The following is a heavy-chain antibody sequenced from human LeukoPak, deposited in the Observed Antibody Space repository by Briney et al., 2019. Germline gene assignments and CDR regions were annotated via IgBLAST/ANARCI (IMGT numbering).Heavy chain of an antibody. D-gene: IGHD6-19*01. V-gene: IGHV3-53*01. CDR1: GFTVSSNY. CDR2: IYSGGST. Sequence: GGSLRLSCAASGFTVSSNYMSWVRQAPGKGLEWVSVIYSGGSTYYADSVKGRFTISRDNSKNTLYLQMNSLRAEDTAVYYCAKGAYSSGWTEGYWGQGTLVTVSS. CDR3: AKGAYSSGWTEGY. J-gene: IGHJ4*02.